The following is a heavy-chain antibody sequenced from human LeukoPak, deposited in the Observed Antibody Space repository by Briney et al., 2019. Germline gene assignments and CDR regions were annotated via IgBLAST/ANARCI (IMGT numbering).Heavy chain of an antibody. D-gene: IGHD3-22*01. Sequence: ASVKVSCKASGYTFTSYYMHWVRQAPGQGLEWMGIINPSGGSTSYAQKFQGRVTITADKSTSTAYMELSSLRSEDTAVYYCARSYYDSSGYSDYWGQGTLVTVSS. V-gene: IGHV1-46*01. CDR1: GYTFTSYY. CDR3: ARSYYDSSGYSDY. CDR2: INPSGGST. J-gene: IGHJ4*02.